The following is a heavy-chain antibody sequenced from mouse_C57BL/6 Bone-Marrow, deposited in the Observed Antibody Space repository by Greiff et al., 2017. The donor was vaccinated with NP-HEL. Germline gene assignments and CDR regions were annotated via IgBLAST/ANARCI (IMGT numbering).Heavy chain of an antibody. CDR2: IHPNSGST. D-gene: IGHD4-1*01. Sequence: QVQLKQPGAELVKPGASVKLSCKASGYTFTSYWMHWVKQRPGQGLEWIGMIHPNSGSTNYNEKFKSKATLTVDKSSSTAYMQLSSLTSEDSAVYYCEINWAWFAYWGQGTLVTVSA. J-gene: IGHJ3*01. CDR1: GYTFTSYW. CDR3: EINWAWFAY. V-gene: IGHV1-64*01.